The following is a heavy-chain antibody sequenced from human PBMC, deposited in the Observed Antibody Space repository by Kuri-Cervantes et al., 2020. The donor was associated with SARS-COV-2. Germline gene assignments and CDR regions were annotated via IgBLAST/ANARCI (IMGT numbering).Heavy chain of an antibody. Sequence: GGSLRLSCAASGFTFSSYRMNWVRQAPGKGLEWVSSISSNSSYIYYADSVKGRFTISRDNAKNSLLLQMNSLRAEETAVYYCARDEDLITIFGVVIIPGVGDVWGQGTTVTVSS. CDR2: ISSNSSYI. CDR3: ARDEDLITIFGVVIIPGVGDV. D-gene: IGHD3-3*01. V-gene: IGHV3-21*01. CDR1: GFTFSSYR. J-gene: IGHJ6*02.